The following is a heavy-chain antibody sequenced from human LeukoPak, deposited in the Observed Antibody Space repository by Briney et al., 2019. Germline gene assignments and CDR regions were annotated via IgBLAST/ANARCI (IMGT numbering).Heavy chain of an antibody. J-gene: IGHJ4*02. Sequence: GASVKASCKASGGTFSTYAISWVRQAPGQGLEWMGGIIPILATANYAQKFQGRVAITADESTSTAYMELSSLRSEDTAVYYCATSPTSDSPGYWGQGPLLTVSS. D-gene: IGHD2-21*02. V-gene: IGHV1-69*13. CDR3: ATSPTSDSPGY. CDR2: IIPILATA. CDR1: GGTFSTYA.